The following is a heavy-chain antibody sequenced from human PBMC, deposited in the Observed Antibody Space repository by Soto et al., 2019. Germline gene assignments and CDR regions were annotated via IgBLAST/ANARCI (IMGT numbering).Heavy chain of an antibody. CDR3: ARDRYDSSGYPFFDY. Sequence: EVMLVESGGGLVKPGGSLRLSCAASGFTFSTYSMNWVRQSAGKGLEWVSSMSSGGTYRYYADSVKGRFTIFRDNPKNSLYLQMNSLRAEDTAVYYCARDRYDSSGYPFFDYWGQGTLVTVSS. J-gene: IGHJ4*02. V-gene: IGHV3-21*04. CDR2: MSSGGTYR. D-gene: IGHD3-22*01. CDR1: GFTFSTYS.